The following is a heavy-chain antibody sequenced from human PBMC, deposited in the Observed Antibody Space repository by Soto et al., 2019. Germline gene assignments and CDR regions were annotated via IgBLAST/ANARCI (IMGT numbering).Heavy chain of an antibody. CDR2: IYYSGST. CDR1: GGSISSYY. CDR3: ARHLYGSGERFDP. J-gene: IGHJ5*02. D-gene: IGHD3-10*01. V-gene: IGHV4-59*08. Sequence: QVQLQESGPGLVKPSETLSLTCTVSGGSISSYYWSWIRQPPGKGLEWIGYIYYSGSTNYNPSLKRRVTTSVATSKNPFSLKLSSVTAADTAVYYCARHLYGSGERFDPWGQGTLVTVSS.